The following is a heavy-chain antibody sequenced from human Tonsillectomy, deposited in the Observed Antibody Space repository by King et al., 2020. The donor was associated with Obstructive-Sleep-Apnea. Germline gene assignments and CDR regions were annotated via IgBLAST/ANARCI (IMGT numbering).Heavy chain of an antibody. CDR3: AKGTDYPSHYYYYGMDV. CDR1: GFTFSSYA. J-gene: IGHJ6*02. CDR2: ISGSGGST. V-gene: IGHV3-23*04. Sequence: VQLVESGGGLVQPGGSLRLSCAASGFTFSSYAMSWVRQAPGKGLEWVSAISGSGGSTYYADSVKGRFTISRDNSKNTLYLQRNSLRAEDTAVYYCAKGTDYPSHYYYYGMDVWGQGTTVTVSS. D-gene: IGHD4-11*01.